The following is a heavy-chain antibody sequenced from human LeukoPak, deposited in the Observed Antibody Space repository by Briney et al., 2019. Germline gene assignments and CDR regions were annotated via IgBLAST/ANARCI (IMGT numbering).Heavy chain of an antibody. CDR3: AREGPSTYSSSSNWFDP. CDR1: GYTFTSYG. D-gene: IGHD6-13*01. CDR2: ISAYNGNT. V-gene: IGHV1-18*01. Sequence: GASVKVSCKASGYTFTSYGISWVRQAPGQGLEWMGWISAYNGNTNYAQKLQGRVTMTTDTSTSTAYMELRSLRSDDTAVYYSAREGPSTYSSSSNWFDPWGQGTLVTVSS. J-gene: IGHJ5*02.